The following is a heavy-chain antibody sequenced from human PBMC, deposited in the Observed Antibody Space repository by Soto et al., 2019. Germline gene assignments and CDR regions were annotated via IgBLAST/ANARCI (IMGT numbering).Heavy chain of an antibody. D-gene: IGHD3-10*01. Sequence: SETLSLTCAVYGGSFSDYYWSWIRQPPGKGLEWIGEINHSGSTNYNPSLKSRVTISVDTSKNQFSLKLSSVTAADTAVYYCAREGRYYASGRFWWFDPWGQGTLV. V-gene: IGHV4-34*01. CDR1: GGSFSDYY. CDR2: INHSGST. J-gene: IGHJ5*02. CDR3: AREGRYYASGRFWWFDP.